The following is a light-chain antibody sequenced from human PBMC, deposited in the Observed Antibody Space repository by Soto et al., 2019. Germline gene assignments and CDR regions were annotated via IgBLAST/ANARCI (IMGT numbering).Light chain of an antibody. Sequence: SYELTQPLSVSVALGQTARITCGGNNIGSKNVHWYQQKPGQAPVLVMYRNYNRPSGIPERFSGSNSGNTATLTISRAQAGDEADYYCQVWDSYTGVFGGGTKLTVL. CDR2: RNY. J-gene: IGLJ2*01. CDR3: QVWDSYTGV. V-gene: IGLV3-9*01. CDR1: NIGSKN.